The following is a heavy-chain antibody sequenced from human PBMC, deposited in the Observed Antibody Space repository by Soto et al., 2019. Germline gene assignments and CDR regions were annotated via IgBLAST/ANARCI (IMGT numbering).Heavy chain of an antibody. D-gene: IGHD2-21*02. Sequence: PGGSLILSWASSGFTFRNYSMHWVRQDPGKGLEWVAVTSYDGRNKYYADSVKGRFTISRDNSKNTLYLQMNSLRAEDTAVYYCASLSSWIPVTATNYVLDVWGQGTKVTVSS. V-gene: IGHV3-30*04. J-gene: IGHJ6*02. CDR1: GFTFRNYS. CDR2: TSYDGRNK. CDR3: ASLSSWIPVTATNYVLDV.